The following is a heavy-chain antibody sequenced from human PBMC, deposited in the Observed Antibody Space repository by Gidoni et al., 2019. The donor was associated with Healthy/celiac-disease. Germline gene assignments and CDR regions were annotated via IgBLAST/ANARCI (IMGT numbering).Heavy chain of an antibody. CDR3: ARSSRSTQFDY. CDR1: GFTFSSYD. CDR2: IGTAGDP. V-gene: IGHV3-13*05. D-gene: IGHD1-26*01. J-gene: IGHJ4*02. Sequence: EVQLVESGGGLVKTGGSLRLSRAASGFTFSSYDMHWVRQATGKGLEWVSAIGTAGDPYYPGSVKGRFTISRENAKNSLYLQMNSLRAGDTAVYYCARSSRSTQFDYWGQGTLVTVSS.